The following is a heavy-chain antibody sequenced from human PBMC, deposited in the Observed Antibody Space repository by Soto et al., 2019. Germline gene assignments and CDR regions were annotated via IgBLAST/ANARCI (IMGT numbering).Heavy chain of an antibody. Sequence: SETLSLTCTVSGGSISSYYWSWIRQPPGKGLEWIGYIYYSGSTNYNPSLKSRVTISVDTSKNQFSLKLSSVTAADTAVYYCARLSIAAETIDYWGQGTLVTVSS. V-gene: IGHV4-59*08. CDR1: GGSISSYY. D-gene: IGHD6-13*01. CDR2: IYYSGST. J-gene: IGHJ4*02. CDR3: ARLSIAAETIDY.